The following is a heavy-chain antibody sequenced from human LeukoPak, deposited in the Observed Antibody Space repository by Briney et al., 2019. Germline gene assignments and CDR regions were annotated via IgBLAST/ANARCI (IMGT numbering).Heavy chain of an antibody. CDR1: GFTFNTYG. Sequence: GGSLRLSCAASGFTFNTYGMSWVRQAPGKGLEWVSGISGSGGAKYYADSVKGRFTISRDNSKNTLYLQMNSLRAEDTAVYYCARDPATGGYYFDYWGQGTLVTVSS. V-gene: IGHV3-23*01. CDR3: ARDPATGGYYFDY. CDR2: ISGSGGAK. D-gene: IGHD4-17*01. J-gene: IGHJ4*02.